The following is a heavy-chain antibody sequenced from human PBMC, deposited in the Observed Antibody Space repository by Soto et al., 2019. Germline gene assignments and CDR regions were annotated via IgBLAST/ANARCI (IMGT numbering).Heavy chain of an antibody. D-gene: IGHD6-19*01. CDR3: ARDPSSIAVAGRGGAFDI. V-gene: IGHV1-69*13. J-gene: IGHJ3*02. CDR2: IIPIFGTA. CDR1: GGTFSSYA. Sequence: ASVKVSCKASGGTFSSYAISWVRQAPGQGLEWMGGIIPIFGTANYAQKFQGRVTITADESTSTAYMEQSSLRSEDTAVYYCARDPSSIAVAGRGGAFDIWGQGTMVTVSS.